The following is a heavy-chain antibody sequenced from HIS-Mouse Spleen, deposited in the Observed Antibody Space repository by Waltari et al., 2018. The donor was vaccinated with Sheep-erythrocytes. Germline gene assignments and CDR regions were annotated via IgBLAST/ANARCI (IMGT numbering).Heavy chain of an antibody. CDR1: GYNFTSYG. Sequence: QVQLVQSGAEVTKPGAAVKVHCKASGYNFTSYGSSWGRQSPGQGLEWMGWISAYNGNTNYAQKLQGRVTMTTDTSTSTAYMELRSLRSDDTAVYYCARLPGSWYVDYWGQGTLVTVSS. J-gene: IGHJ4*02. D-gene: IGHD6-13*01. V-gene: IGHV1-18*01. CDR3: ARLPGSWYVDY. CDR2: ISAYNGNT.